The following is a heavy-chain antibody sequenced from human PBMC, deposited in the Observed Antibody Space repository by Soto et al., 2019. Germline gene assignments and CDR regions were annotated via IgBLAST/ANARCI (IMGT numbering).Heavy chain of an antibody. J-gene: IGHJ4*02. CDR3: ARAETSGIHYSDD. Sequence: SETLSLTCTVTGDSVNSYYWSCMRQPPWKGLECMGYVYYSGSTNYNPSLKSRVTISVDTSKNQISLRLKAVTAADTAVYYCARAETSGIHYSDDWAQGSLVTVSS. CDR1: GDSVNSYY. CDR2: VYYSGST. V-gene: IGHV4-59*02. D-gene: IGHD6-13*01.